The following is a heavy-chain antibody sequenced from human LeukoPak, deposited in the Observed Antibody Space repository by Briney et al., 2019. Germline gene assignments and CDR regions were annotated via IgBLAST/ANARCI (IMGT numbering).Heavy chain of an antibody. D-gene: IGHD2-2*02. CDR2: ISDSGGDT. CDR3: AKSDCTSSSCYTIDY. Sequence: GSLRLSCAASGFTFSSYAMSWVRQAPEKGLQWVSVISDSGGDTSYADSGKGRFTISRDNSKNTLYLQMNSLRAEDTAVYYCAKSDCTSSSCYTIDYWGQGTLVTVSS. V-gene: IGHV3-23*01. CDR1: GFTFSSYA. J-gene: IGHJ4*02.